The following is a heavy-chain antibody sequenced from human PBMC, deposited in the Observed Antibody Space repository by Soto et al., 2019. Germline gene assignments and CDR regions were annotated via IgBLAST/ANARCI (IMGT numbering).Heavy chain of an antibody. CDR3: ARDYDILPDYYYYGMDV. Sequence: GESLKISCKGSGYSFTSYWIGWVRQMPGKGLEWMGIIYPGDSDTRYSPSFQGQVTISADKSISTAYLQWSSLKASDTAMYYCARDYDILPDYYYYGMDVWGQGTTVTVSS. CDR1: GYSFTSYW. V-gene: IGHV5-51*01. CDR2: IYPGDSDT. D-gene: IGHD3-9*01. J-gene: IGHJ6*02.